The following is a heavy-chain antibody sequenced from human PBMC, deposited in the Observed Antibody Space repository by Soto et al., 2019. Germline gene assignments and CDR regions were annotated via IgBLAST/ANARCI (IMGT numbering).Heavy chain of an antibody. D-gene: IGHD6-6*01. CDR2: IYYSGST. V-gene: IGHV4-31*03. CDR3: ARDQSSSGGMDV. Sequence: SETLSLTCTVSGGSISSGGYYWSWIRQHPGKGLEWIGYIYYSGSTYYNPSLKSRVTISVDTSKNQFSLKLSSVTAADTAVYYCARDQSSSGGMDVWGQGTTVTVSS. CDR1: GGSISSGGYY. J-gene: IGHJ6*02.